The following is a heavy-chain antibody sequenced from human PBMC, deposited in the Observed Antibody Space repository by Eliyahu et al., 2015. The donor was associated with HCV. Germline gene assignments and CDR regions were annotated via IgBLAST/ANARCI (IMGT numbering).Heavy chain of an antibody. CDR1: GFTFSSYW. V-gene: IGHV3-7*04. CDR2: IKQDGSEK. Sequence: EVQLVESGGGLVQPGGSLRLSCAASGFTFSSYWXSWVRQAPGKGLEWVANIKQDGSEKYYVDSVKGRFTISRDNAKNSLYLQMNSLRAEDTAVYYCARISYYDFWSGYYTLPYYYYGMDVWGQGTTVTVSS. D-gene: IGHD3-3*01. J-gene: IGHJ6*02. CDR3: ARISYYDFWSGYYTLPYYYYGMDV.